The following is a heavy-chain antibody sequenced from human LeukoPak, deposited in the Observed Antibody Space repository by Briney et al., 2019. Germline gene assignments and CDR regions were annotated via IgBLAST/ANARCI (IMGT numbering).Heavy chain of an antibody. J-gene: IGHJ4*02. D-gene: IGHD3-16*02. CDR3: ARDYPHQRFDY. V-gene: IGHV1-2*02. CDR1: GYSFTAYW. CDR2: IKPDSGVA. Sequence: ASVTVSCKASGYSFTAYWLHWVRQAPGQGLEWMGWIKPDSGVAKSAQQFQGRVSMTRDTSTSTAFLELSSLRSDDTAVYFCARDYPHQRFDYWGQGTLVTVSS.